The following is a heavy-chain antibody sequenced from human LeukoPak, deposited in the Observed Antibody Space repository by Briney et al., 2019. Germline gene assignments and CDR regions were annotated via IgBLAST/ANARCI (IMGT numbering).Heavy chain of an antibody. CDR3: GKTTTGYSSGRNPAWPVDY. D-gene: IGHD6-19*01. V-gene: IGHV3-74*01. CDR2: IDNGGSGT. CDR1: GFTFSGYW. J-gene: IGHJ4*02. Sequence: PGGSLTLSCAASGFTFSGYWMHWVRQAREKGLVLVSRIDNGGSGTTYADSLKGRFTISRDNSQNTVYLQMNSLRAEDTAVYYCGKTTTGYSSGRNPAWPVDYWGQGTLVTVSS.